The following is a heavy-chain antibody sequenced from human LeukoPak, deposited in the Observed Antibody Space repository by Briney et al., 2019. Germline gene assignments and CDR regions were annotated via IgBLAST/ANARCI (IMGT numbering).Heavy chain of an antibody. CDR1: GFTVSNNY. CDR3: ARVRGGGPSFYYGRSVDY. J-gene: IGHJ4*02. D-gene: IGHD3-10*01. Sequence: PGGSLRLSCAASGFTVSNNYMSWVRQPPGKGLEWVSVIYSGGSTYYADSVKGRFTISRDNSKNTLHLQMNSLRDEDTAVYYCARVRGGGPSFYYGRSVDYWGQGTLVTVSS. CDR2: IYSGGST. V-gene: IGHV3-66*01.